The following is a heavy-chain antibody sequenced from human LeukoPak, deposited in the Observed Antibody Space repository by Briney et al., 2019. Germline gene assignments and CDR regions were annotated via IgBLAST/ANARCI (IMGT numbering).Heavy chain of an antibody. Sequence: GGSLRLSCAASGFTFSSYAMSWVRQAPGKGLEWVSAISGGGGSTYYADSVKGRFTISRDNSKNTVYLQMNSLRAEDTAVYYCAKTRPLDSSSWSHGDYWGQGTLVTVSS. V-gene: IGHV3-23*01. CDR3: AKTRPLDSSSWSHGDY. D-gene: IGHD6-13*01. CDR1: GFTFSSYA. CDR2: ISGGGGST. J-gene: IGHJ4*02.